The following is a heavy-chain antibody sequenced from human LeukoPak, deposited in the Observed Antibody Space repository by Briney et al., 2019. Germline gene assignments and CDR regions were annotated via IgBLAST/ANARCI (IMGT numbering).Heavy chain of an antibody. CDR3: ARDSYERWLQYLPFDY. CDR1: GYTFTSYG. D-gene: IGHD5-24*01. J-gene: IGHJ4*02. CDR2: ISAYNGNT. Sequence: GASVKVSCKASGYTFTSYGISWVRQAPGQGLEWMGWISAYNGNTNYAQKLQGRVTMTTDTSTSTAYMELRSLRSDDTAVYYCARDSYERWLQYLPFDYWGQGTLVTVSS. V-gene: IGHV1-18*01.